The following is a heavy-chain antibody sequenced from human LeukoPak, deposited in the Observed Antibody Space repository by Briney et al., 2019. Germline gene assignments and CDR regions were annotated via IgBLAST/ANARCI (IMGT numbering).Heavy chain of an antibody. J-gene: IGHJ4*02. CDR3: ATYYYGSGSHFDY. CDR1: GFTFSDYY. CDR2: ISSSGSTI. Sequence: GGSLRLSCAASGFTFSDYYMSWIRQAPGKGLEWVSYISSSGSTIYYADSVKGRFTISRDNAKNSLYLQMNSLRVEDTAVYYCATYYYGSGSHFDYWGQGTLVTVSS. D-gene: IGHD3-10*01. V-gene: IGHV3-11*04.